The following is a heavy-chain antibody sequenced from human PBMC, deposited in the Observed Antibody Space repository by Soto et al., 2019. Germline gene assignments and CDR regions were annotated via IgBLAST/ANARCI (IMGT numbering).Heavy chain of an antibody. CDR2: INHSGST. J-gene: IGHJ4*02. Sequence: PSETLSLTCAVYGGSFSGYYWSWIRQPPGKGLEWIGEINHSGSTNYNPSLKSRVTISVDTSKNQFSLKLSSVTAADTAVYYCARYYDSSGRDYWGQGTLVTVSS. CDR1: GGSFSGYY. V-gene: IGHV4-34*01. D-gene: IGHD3-22*01. CDR3: ARYYDSSGRDY.